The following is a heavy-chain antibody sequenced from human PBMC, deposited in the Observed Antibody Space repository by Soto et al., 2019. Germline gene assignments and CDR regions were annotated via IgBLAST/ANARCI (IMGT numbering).Heavy chain of an antibody. D-gene: IGHD5-12*01. CDR3: ARDPVDGYACFAN. V-gene: IGHV4-4*01. J-gene: IGHJ4*02. CDR2: IYHSGST. CDR1: GGSISRIKR. Sequence: SETLSLPCAVSGGSISRIKRWGWGRPPPGKGLEWIGEIYHSGSTNYNPSLKSRVTISVDKSKNQFSLKLSSVTAADTAVYWCARDPVDGYACFANWGQGALVTVSS.